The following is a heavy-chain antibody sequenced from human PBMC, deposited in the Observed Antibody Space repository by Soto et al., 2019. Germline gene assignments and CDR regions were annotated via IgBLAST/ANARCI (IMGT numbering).Heavy chain of an antibody. Sequence: ASVKFSCKASGYTFTGYYMHWVRQAPGQGLEWMGWINPNSGGTNYAQKFQGWVTMTRDTSISTAYMELSRLRSDDTAVYYCARLGYCSSTSCYGYDYWGQGTLVTVSS. V-gene: IGHV1-2*04. D-gene: IGHD2-2*01. CDR2: INPNSGGT. CDR1: GYTFTGYY. J-gene: IGHJ4*02. CDR3: ARLGYCSSTSCYGYDY.